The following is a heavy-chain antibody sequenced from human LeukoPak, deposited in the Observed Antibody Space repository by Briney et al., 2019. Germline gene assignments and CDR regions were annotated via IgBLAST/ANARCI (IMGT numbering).Heavy chain of an antibody. V-gene: IGHV1-18*01. Sequence: ASVKVSCKASGFSFSSYGFSWVRQAPGQGLEWMGWISAYNGKTNYAQKFQGRVTMTTDTSTTTVYMDLRGLISDDTAVYFCARGGALTSFDSWGQGTLITVSS. J-gene: IGHJ4*02. D-gene: IGHD1-26*01. CDR2: ISAYNGKT. CDR3: ARGGALTSFDS. CDR1: GFSFSSYG.